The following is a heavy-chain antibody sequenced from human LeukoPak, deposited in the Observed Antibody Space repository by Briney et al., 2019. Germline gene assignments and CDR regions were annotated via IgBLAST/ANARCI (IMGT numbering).Heavy chain of an antibody. CDR2: IIPIFGTG. J-gene: IGHJ4*02. D-gene: IGHD3-22*01. CDR1: GGTFISYA. V-gene: IGHV1-69*13. Sequence: GASVKVSCKASGGTFISYAISWVRQAPGQGLEWMGGIIPIFGTGNYAQKFQGRVTITADESTSTAYMELSSLRSEDTAVYYCARMPINYYDSSGPLDYWGQGTLVTVSS. CDR3: ARMPINYYDSSGPLDY.